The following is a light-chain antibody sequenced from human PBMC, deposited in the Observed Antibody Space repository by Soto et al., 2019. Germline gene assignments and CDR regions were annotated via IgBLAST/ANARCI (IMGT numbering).Light chain of an antibody. CDR2: DAS. Sequence: EIVLTQSPDTLSLSPGARATLSCRASQSVRSNYLAWYQQKPGQAPRLLIYDASTRATGIPDRFSGSGSKTDFTLTISRLEPEDFAVYYCQQYGSSPRLTFGGGTKVEIK. CDR3: QQYGSSPRLT. V-gene: IGKV3-20*01. J-gene: IGKJ4*01. CDR1: QSVRSNY.